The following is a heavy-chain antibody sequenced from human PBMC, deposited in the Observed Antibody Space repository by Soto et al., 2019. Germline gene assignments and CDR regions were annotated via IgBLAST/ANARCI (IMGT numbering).Heavy chain of an antibody. CDR1: GFTFSSYA. J-gene: IGHJ1*01. CDR3: AKGGDDYSNFREYFQH. V-gene: IGHV3-23*01. D-gene: IGHD4-4*01. Sequence: GGSLRLSCAASGFTFSSYAMSWVRQAPGKGLEWVSAISGSGGSTYYADSVKGRFTISRDNSKNTLYLQMNSLRAEDTAVYYCAKGGDDYSNFREYFQHWGQGTLVTVSS. CDR2: ISGSGGST.